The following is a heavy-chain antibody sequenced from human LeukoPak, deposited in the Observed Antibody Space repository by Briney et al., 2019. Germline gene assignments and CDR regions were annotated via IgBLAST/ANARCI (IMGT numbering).Heavy chain of an antibody. CDR1: GFTFGSYS. CDR3: RGYSSSWSGSSFDY. D-gene: IGHD6-13*01. Sequence: GGSLRLSCAASGFTFGSYSMNWVRQAPGKGLEWVAFIRYDGSNQYYADSVKGRFTISRDNSKNTVYLQMNSLRAEDTAVYYCRGYSSSWSGSSFDYWGQGTLVTVSS. CDR2: IRYDGSNQ. V-gene: IGHV3-30*02. J-gene: IGHJ4*02.